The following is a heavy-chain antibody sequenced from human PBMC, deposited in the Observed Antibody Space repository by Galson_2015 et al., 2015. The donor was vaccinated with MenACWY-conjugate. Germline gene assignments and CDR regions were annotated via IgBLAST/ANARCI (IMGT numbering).Heavy chain of an antibody. D-gene: IGHD4-17*01. J-gene: IGHJ4*02. CDR2: ISSTTTI. Sequence: SLRLSCAASGLTFSSYSMNWVRQAPGKGLEWVSYISSTTTIYYADSVKGRFTISRDNAKNSLYLQMNSVTGEDTAVYYCARNKYGDYVFDYWGQGTLVTVSS. V-gene: IGHV3-48*01. CDR3: ARNKYGDYVFDY. CDR1: GLTFSSYS.